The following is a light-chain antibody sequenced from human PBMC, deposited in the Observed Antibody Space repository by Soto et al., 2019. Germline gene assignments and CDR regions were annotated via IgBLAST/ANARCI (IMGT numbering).Light chain of an antibody. Sequence: DIQMTQSPSTLSASVGDRYTITCRASQSISSWLAWYQQKPGKXPKXXIYDASSLESGVPSRFSGSGSGTELTITISSLQPDDGETYYCQQYNGYSRAFGQGTKVDIK. J-gene: IGKJ1*01. CDR2: DAS. CDR1: QSISSW. V-gene: IGKV1-5*01. CDR3: QQYNGYSRA.